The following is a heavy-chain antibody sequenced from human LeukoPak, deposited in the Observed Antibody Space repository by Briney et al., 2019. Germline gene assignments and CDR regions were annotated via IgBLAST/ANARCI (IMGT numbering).Heavy chain of an antibody. CDR3: ARYCSGGSCYYYYYGMDV. CDR1: GFTFSSYS. V-gene: IGHV3-21*01. CDR2: ISSSSSYI. D-gene: IGHD2-15*01. Sequence: GGSLRLSCAASGFTFSSYSMTWVRQAPGKGLEWVSSISSSSSYIYYADSVKGRFTISRDNAKNSLYLQMNSLRAEDTAVYYCARYCSGGSCYYYYYGMDVWGQGTTVTVSS. J-gene: IGHJ6*02.